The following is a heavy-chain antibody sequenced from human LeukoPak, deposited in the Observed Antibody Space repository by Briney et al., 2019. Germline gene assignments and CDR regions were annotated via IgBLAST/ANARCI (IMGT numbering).Heavy chain of an antibody. J-gene: IGHJ4*02. CDR2: TYYRSKWYT. Sequence: SQTLSLTFAISGDSVSSKSATWDWIRQSPSRGLEWLGRTYYRSKWYTDYAAFVKSRITIKPDTSTNRFSLQLNSVTPEDTGVYYCAREEANGALFDLWGQGTVVTVSA. CDR3: AREEANGALFDL. CDR1: GDSVSSKSAT. V-gene: IGHV6-1*01. D-gene: IGHD2-8*01.